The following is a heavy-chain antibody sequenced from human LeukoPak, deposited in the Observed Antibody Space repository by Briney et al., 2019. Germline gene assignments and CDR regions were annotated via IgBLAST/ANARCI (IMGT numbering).Heavy chain of an antibody. CDR3: ASGDNDPLFDY. V-gene: IGHV4-59*06. D-gene: IGHD6-25*01. CDR1: SDSISSYY. J-gene: IGHJ4*02. CDR2: IYYSGST. Sequence: PSETLSLTCTVSSDSISSYYWSWIRQHPGKGLEWIGSIYYSGSTNYNPSLQGRVTISLDTSRNQFSLKLSSVTAADTAVYYCASGDNDPLFDYWGQGTLVTVSS.